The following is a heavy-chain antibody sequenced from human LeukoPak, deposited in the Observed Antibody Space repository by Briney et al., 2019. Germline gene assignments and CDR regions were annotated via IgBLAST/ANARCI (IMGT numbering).Heavy chain of an antibody. CDR2: IYYSGST. J-gene: IGHJ4*02. D-gene: IGHD3-22*01. V-gene: IGHV4-30-4*01. CDR1: RGSLSSGDYY. CDR3: ARDQGYDSSGSFDY. Sequence: PSETLPLTCTVSRGSLSSGDYYWSWIRQPPGKGLEWVGYIYYSGSTYYNPSLKSRVTISVDTSKNQFSLKLSSVTAADTAVYYCARDQGYDSSGSFDYWGQGTLVTVSS.